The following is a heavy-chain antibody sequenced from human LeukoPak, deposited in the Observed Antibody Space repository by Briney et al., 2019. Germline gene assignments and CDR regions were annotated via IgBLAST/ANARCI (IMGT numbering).Heavy chain of an antibody. V-gene: IGHV5-51*01. Sequence: GESLKISCKGSGYSFTSYWIGRVRQMPGKGLEWMGIIYPGDSDTRYSPSFQGQVTISADKSISTAYLQWSSLKASDTAMYYCAGGHDYYYYGMDVWGQGTTVTVSS. CDR2: IYPGDSDT. CDR1: GYSFTSYW. J-gene: IGHJ6*02. CDR3: AGGHDYYYYGMDV.